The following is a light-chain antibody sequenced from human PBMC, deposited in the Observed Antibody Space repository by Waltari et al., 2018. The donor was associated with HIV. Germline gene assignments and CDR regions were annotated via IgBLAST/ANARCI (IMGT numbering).Light chain of an antibody. CDR3: VSYAGSNTVI. Sequence: QSALTQPPSASGSPGQSVTISCTGTSSDIGGYNYVSWYQQPPGKAPKLIIYEATKRPSGLPNRFSGSKSGNTASLTVSGLQAEDEADYYCVSYAGSNTVIFGGGTKLTVL. V-gene: IGLV2-8*01. CDR2: EAT. J-gene: IGLJ2*01. CDR1: SSDIGGYNY.